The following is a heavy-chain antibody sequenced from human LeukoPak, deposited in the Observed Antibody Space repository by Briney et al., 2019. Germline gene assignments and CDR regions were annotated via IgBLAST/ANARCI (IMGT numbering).Heavy chain of an antibody. CDR3: ARGGDYDSHKFDY. CDR2: INHSGST. J-gene: IGHJ4*02. Sequence: SETLSLTCAVYGGSFSGYYWSWIRQPPGKGLEWIGEINHSGSTNYNPSLKSRVTISVDTSKNQFSLKLSSVTAADTAVYYCARGGDYDSHKFDYWGQGTLVTVSS. V-gene: IGHV4-34*01. D-gene: IGHD3-22*01. CDR1: GGSFSGYY.